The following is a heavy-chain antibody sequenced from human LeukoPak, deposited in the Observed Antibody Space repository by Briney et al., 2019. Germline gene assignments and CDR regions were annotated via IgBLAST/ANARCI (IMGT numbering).Heavy chain of an antibody. J-gene: IGHJ4*02. CDR2: INPSGGST. Sequence: ASVKVSCKASGYIFSSYYMHWVRQAPGQGLEWMGIINPSGGSTSYAQRFQGRVTMTRDTSTSTVYMELSSLRSEDTAVYYCARTRIVAAGEVIDYWGRGTLVTVSS. V-gene: IGHV1-46*01. CDR3: ARTRIVAAGEVIDY. D-gene: IGHD1-26*01. CDR1: GYIFSSYY.